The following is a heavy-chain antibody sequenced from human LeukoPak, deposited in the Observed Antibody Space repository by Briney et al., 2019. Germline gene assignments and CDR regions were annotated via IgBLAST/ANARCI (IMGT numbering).Heavy chain of an antibody. Sequence: GGSLRLSCAASGFTFSSYCMSWVRQAPGKGLEWVANIKQDGSEKYYVDSVKGRFTISRDNAKNSLYLQMNSLRAEDTAVYYCARTSGFYDSSGYIFDYWGQGTLVTVSS. J-gene: IGHJ4*02. CDR3: ARTSGFYDSSGYIFDY. CDR2: IKQDGSEK. CDR1: GFTFSSYC. D-gene: IGHD3-22*01. V-gene: IGHV3-7*01.